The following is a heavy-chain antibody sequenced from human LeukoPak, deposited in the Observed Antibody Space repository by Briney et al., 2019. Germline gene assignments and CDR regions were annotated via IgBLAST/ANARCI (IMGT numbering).Heavy chain of an antibody. CDR2: TPYHGVSR. CDR3: AKDRHGDYASDY. CDR1: GFIFGSYG. Sequence: GGSLRLSCAASGFIFGSYGMHWVRQAPDKGLEWVAFTPYHGVSRYYAESVKGRFTISRDNSRNTLYLQMNSLKIEDTAVYHCAKDRHGDYASDYWGQGTLVIVSS. V-gene: IGHV3-30*02. J-gene: IGHJ4*02. D-gene: IGHD4-17*01.